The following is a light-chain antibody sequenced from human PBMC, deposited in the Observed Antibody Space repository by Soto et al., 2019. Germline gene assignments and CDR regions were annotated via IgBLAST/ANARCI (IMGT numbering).Light chain of an antibody. J-gene: IGKJ2*01. CDR3: QEYGSSPMYT. V-gene: IGKV3-20*01. Sequence: EIVLTQSPGTLSLSPGERATLSCRASQSVSSSYLAWYQQKPGQAPRLLIYGASARATGIPDRFSGSGSGTAVTLSISRREPEDFAVYYCQEYGSSPMYTFGQGTKLEIK. CDR2: GAS. CDR1: QSVSSSY.